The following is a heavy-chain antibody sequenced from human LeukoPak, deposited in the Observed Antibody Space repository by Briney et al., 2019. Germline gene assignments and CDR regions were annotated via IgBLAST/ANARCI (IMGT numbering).Heavy chain of an antibody. CDR2: IYYSGST. J-gene: IGHJ6*02. D-gene: IGHD6-13*01. CDR3: ARSSYSSSWPCYYYYGMDV. Sequence: SETLSLTCTVSGGSISSYYWSWIRQPPGKGLEWIGYIYYSGSTNYNPSLKSRVTISVDTSKNQFSLKLSSVTAADTAVYYCARSSYSSSWPCYYYYGMDVWGQGTTVTVSS. V-gene: IGHV4-59*01. CDR1: GGSISSYY.